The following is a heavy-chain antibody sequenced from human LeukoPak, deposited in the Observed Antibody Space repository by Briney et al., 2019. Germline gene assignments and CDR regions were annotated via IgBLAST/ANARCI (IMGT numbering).Heavy chain of an antibody. Sequence: GGSLRLSCAASGFTFSSYSMNWVCQAPGKGLEWVSSISSSSSYIYYADSVKGRFTISRDNSKNTLYLQMNSLRAEDTAVYYCARDKGTVTLYYYYGMDVWGQGTTVTVSS. CDR3: ARDKGTVTLYYYYGMDV. D-gene: IGHD4-17*01. CDR1: GFTFSSYS. J-gene: IGHJ6*02. V-gene: IGHV3-21*01. CDR2: ISSSSSYI.